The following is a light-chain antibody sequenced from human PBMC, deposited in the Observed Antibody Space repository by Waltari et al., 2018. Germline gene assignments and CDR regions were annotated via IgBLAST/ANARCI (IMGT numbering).Light chain of an antibody. CDR1: SSDVGDYNY. CDR2: EVS. V-gene: IGLV2-14*03. CDR3: SSYTSSSTLV. Sequence: QSALTQPAPVSGSPGQSITIPCTGTSSDVGDYNYVSWYPQHPVKAPKLLIYEVSNRPSGISNRFSGSKSGSTASLTISGLQAEDEADYYCSSYTSSSTLVFGGGTKLTVL. J-gene: IGLJ2*01.